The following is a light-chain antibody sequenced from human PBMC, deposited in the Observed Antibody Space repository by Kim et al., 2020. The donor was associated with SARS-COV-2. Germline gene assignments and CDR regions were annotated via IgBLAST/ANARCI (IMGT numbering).Light chain of an antibody. CDR1: SGINVGSYT. CDR3: MIWHSIAWV. CDR2: YKSDSDN. J-gene: IGLJ3*02. Sequence: QPVLTQPSSLSASPGASASLTCTLRSGINVGSYTIYWYQQKPGSPPQYLLRYKSDSDNQQGSGVPSRFSGSKDVSANAGILLISGLQSEDEADYYCMIWHSIAWVFCGGTQLTVL. V-gene: IGLV5-45*02.